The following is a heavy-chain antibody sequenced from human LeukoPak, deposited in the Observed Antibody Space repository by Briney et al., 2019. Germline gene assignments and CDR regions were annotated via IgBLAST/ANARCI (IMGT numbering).Heavy chain of an antibody. CDR2: ISYDGSNR. CDR3: ARDLKMIRPVLRYFDWLNYYGMDV. V-gene: IGHV3-30-3*01. J-gene: IGHJ6*02. Sequence: SGGSLRLSCAASGFTFSNAYMNWVRQAPGKGLEWVAVISYDGSNRYYADSVKGRFTISRDNSKNTLYLQMNSLRAEDTAVYYCARDLKMIRPVLRYFDWLNYYGMDVWGQGTTVTVSS. D-gene: IGHD3-9*01. CDR1: GFTFSNAY.